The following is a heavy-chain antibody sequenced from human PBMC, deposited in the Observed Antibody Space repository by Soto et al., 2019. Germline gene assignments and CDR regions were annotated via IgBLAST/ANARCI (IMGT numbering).Heavy chain of an antibody. D-gene: IGHD3-9*01. CDR1: GYTFTSYY. J-gene: IGHJ4*02. CDR2: INPSGGST. Sequence: ASVKVSCKASGYTFTSYYMHWVRQAPGQGLEWMGIINPSGGSTSYAQKLQGRVTMTRDTSTSTVYVELSSLRSEDTAVYYCARAVILTGYYTYYFDYWGQGTLVTVSS. CDR3: ARAVILTGYYTYYFDY. V-gene: IGHV1-46*01.